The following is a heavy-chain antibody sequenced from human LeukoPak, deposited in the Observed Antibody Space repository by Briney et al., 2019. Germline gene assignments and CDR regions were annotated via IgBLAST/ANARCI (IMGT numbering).Heavy chain of an antibody. Sequence: ASVKVSCKASGYTFTSYGISWVRQAPGQGLECMGWISAYNGNTNYAQKLQGRVTMTIDTSTSTAYMELRSLRSDDTAVYYCARASLLSAAGLLDVWGKGTTVTVSS. J-gene: IGHJ6*04. D-gene: IGHD6-13*01. V-gene: IGHV1-18*04. CDR1: GYTFTSYG. CDR3: ARASLLSAAGLLDV. CDR2: ISAYNGNT.